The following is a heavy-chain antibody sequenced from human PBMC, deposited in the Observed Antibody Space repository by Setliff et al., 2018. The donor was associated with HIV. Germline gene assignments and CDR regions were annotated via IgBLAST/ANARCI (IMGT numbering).Heavy chain of an antibody. Sequence: ASVKVSCKASGYTFTSVYMHWVRQAPGEGLEWMGLINPSGGRTTYAQKFQGRVTITADESTTTAYMELSSLRSEDTAVYYCARIPNHSSGFDYWGGRSIEPSDYWGQGTLVTSPQ. CDR3: ARIPNHSSGFDYWGGRSIEPSDY. J-gene: IGHJ4*02. V-gene: IGHV1-46*01. D-gene: IGHD3-22*01. CDR2: INPSGGRT. CDR1: GYTFTSVY.